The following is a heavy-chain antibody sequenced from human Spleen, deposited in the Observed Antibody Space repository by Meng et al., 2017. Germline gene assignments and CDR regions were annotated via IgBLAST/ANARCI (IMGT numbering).Heavy chain of an antibody. CDR3: ARDEDISAAGKLFGDY. V-gene: IGHV1-2*06. D-gene: IGHD6-13*01. J-gene: IGHJ4*02. CDR1: GYTFPDYW. Sequence: QVELELSGAEGKPPGASVKVSCKASGYTFPDYWLHWVRRAPGQGLEWMGRINPKSGDTHYAQRFQGRVTMTGDTSISTAYMELSGLRSDDTAMYYCARDEDISAAGKLFGDYWGQGTLVTVSS. CDR2: INPKSGDT.